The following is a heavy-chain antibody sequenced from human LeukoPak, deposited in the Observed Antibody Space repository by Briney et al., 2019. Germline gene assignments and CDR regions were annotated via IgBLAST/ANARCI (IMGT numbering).Heavy chain of an antibody. CDR3: ARDLEGHYDILTGY. Sequence: PGGSLRLSCAASGFTFSSYWMHWVRQAPGKGLVWVSRISSDGSSTSYADSVKGRFTISRDNAKNSLYLQMNSLRAEDTAVYYCARDLEGHYDILTGYWGQGTLVTVSS. D-gene: IGHD3-9*01. CDR1: GFTFSSYW. J-gene: IGHJ4*02. CDR2: ISSDGSST. V-gene: IGHV3-74*01.